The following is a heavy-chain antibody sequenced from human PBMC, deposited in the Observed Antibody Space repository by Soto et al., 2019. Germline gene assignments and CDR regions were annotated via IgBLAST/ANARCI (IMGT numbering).Heavy chain of an antibody. D-gene: IGHD6-6*01. CDR3: ARAQGAARNRAYYYYGMDV. J-gene: IGHJ6*02. V-gene: IGHV1-69*01. CDR2: IIPIFGTA. Sequence: QVQLVQSGAEVKKPGSSVKVSCKASGGTFSSYAISWVRQAPGQGLEWMGGIIPIFGTANYAQKFQGRVTITADEATSTDYMELSSLRSEDTAVYYCARAQGAARNRAYYYYGMDVWGQGTTVTVSS. CDR1: GGTFSSYA.